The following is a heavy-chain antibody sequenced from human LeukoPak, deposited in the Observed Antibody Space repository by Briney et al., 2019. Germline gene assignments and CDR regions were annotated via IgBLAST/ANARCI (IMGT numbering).Heavy chain of an antibody. Sequence: PSETLSLTCTVSGGSISSYYWSWIRQPPGKGLEWLGYIYYSGSTNYNPSLKSRVTISVDTSKNQFSLKLSSVTAADTAVYYCARGVGSGSYYRFDYWGQGTLVTVSS. CDR2: IYYSGST. V-gene: IGHV4-59*01. D-gene: IGHD1-26*01. J-gene: IGHJ4*02. CDR3: ARGVGSGSYYRFDY. CDR1: GGSISSYY.